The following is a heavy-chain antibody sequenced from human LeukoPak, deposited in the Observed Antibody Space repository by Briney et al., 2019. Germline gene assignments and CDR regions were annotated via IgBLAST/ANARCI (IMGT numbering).Heavy chain of an antibody. D-gene: IGHD3-10*01. CDR1: GFTFSSYA. CDR2: ISGSGGST. V-gene: IGHV3-23*01. Sequence: HPGGSLRLSCAASGFTFSSYAMSWVRQAPGKGLEWVSAISGSGGSTYYADSVKGRFTISRDNSKSTLYLHMNSLRAEDTAVYYCAKSLVRGVIITTFDYWGQGTLVTVSS. CDR3: AKSLVRGVIITTFDY. J-gene: IGHJ4*02.